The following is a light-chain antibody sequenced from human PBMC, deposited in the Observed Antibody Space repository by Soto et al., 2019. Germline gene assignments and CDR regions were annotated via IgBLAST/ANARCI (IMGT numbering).Light chain of an antibody. CDR1: QSVSSSY. CDR2: GAA. Sequence: EIVLTQSPSTLSFSPGERATLSCRASQSVSSSYLAWYQQKPGQAPRLLIYGAASRATGIPDRFSGSGSGTDFTLTISRLEPEDFAVYYCHLYGSSPPWTFGQGTKVDIK. J-gene: IGKJ1*01. CDR3: HLYGSSPPWT. V-gene: IGKV3-20*01.